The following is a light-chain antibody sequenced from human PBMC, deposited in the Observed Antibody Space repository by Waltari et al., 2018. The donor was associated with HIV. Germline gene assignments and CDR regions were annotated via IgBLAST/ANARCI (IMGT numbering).Light chain of an antibody. Sequence: EIVLTQSPATLSLSPGERATLSCRASQSVGRYLAWYQQKPGQAPRLLIYDASNRATGIPVRFSGSGSGTDLTLTISSLEPEDFALYYCQQRTNWPPYSFGQGTKLEIK. CDR2: DAS. J-gene: IGKJ2*03. CDR1: QSVGRY. V-gene: IGKV3-11*01. CDR3: QQRTNWPPYS.